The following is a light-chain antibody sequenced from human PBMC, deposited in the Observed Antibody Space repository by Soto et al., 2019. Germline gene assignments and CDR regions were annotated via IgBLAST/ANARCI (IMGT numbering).Light chain of an antibody. CDR3: CSYSGSSTYV. J-gene: IGLJ1*01. CDR1: SSDVGSYNV. V-gene: IGLV2-23*01. Sequence: QSALTQPASVSGSPGQSITISCTGTSSDVGSYNVVSWYQQHPGKAPKLMIDEGSTRPSGVSNRFSGSKSGNPASLTISGLQAEDEADYYCCSYSGSSTYVFGTGTKVTVL. CDR2: EGS.